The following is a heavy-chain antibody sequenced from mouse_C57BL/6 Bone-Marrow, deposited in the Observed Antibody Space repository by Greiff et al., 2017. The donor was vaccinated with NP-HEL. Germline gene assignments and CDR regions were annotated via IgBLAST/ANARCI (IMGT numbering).Heavy chain of an antibody. CDR3: ARMGDYYGSSLDY. J-gene: IGHJ2*01. Sequence: EVQVVESGGDLVKPGGSLKLSCAASGFTFSSYGMSWVRQTPDKRLEWVATISSGGSYTYYLDSVKGRFTISRDNAKNTLYLQMSSLKSEDTAMYYCARMGDYYGSSLDYWGQGTTLTVSS. D-gene: IGHD1-1*01. CDR2: ISSGGSYT. V-gene: IGHV5-6*01. CDR1: GFTFSSYG.